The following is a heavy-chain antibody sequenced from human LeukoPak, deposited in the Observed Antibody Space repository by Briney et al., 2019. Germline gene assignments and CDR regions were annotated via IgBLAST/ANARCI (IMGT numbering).Heavy chain of an antibody. CDR3: ARDRSWYGYYYDR. D-gene: IGHD3-22*01. CDR2: INPNSGGT. J-gene: IGHJ4*02. V-gene: IGHV1-2*02. Sequence: GASVKVSCKASGGTFSSYAISWVRQAPGQGLEWMGWINPNSGGTNYAQKFQGRVTMTRDTSISTAYMELSRLRSDDTAVYYCARDRSWYGYYYDRWGQGTLVTVSS. CDR1: GGTFSSYA.